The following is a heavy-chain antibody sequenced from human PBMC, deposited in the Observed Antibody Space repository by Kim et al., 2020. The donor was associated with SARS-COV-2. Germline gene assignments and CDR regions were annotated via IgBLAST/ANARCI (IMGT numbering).Heavy chain of an antibody. J-gene: IGHJ3*02. Sequence: ASVKVSCKASGYTFTSYSFSWVRQAPGQGLEWMGWISAYNGHTNYAQKLQGRVTMTTDTSTSTAYMELRSLRSDDTAVYYCARARAVRYSESSGTPTGSFDIWGQGTMVTVSS. V-gene: IGHV1-18*01. D-gene: IGHD3-22*01. CDR3: ARARAVRYSESSGTPTGSFDI. CDR2: ISAYNGHT. CDR1: GYTFTSYS.